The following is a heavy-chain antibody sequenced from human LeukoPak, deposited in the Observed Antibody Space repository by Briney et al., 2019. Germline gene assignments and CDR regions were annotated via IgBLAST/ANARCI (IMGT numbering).Heavy chain of an antibody. V-gene: IGHV4-61*02. Sequence: SETLSLTCTVSGDSISSGNYYWSWNRQPAGKGLEWIGRIYSSGSTNYNPSLKSRVTMSIDTSKNQFSLKLTSVTAADTAVYYCARESDYSNNVDYWGQGTLVTVSS. D-gene: IGHD4-11*01. CDR1: GDSISSGNYY. CDR3: ARESDYSNNVDY. J-gene: IGHJ4*02. CDR2: IYSSGST.